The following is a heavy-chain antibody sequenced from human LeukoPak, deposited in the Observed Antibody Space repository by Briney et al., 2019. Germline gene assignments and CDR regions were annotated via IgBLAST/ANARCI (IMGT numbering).Heavy chain of an antibody. V-gene: IGHV3-23*01. J-gene: IGHJ4*02. D-gene: IGHD1-26*01. CDR2: ISGGGGST. Sequence: GGSLRLSCAASGFTFTSYSMNWVRQAPGNGLEWVSTISGGGGSTYYADSVKGRFTISRDNSKNTLYLQVNSLRAEDTAVYYCAKGGKWDVTPFDYWGQGTLVTVSS. CDR3: AKGGKWDVTPFDY. CDR1: GFTFTSYS.